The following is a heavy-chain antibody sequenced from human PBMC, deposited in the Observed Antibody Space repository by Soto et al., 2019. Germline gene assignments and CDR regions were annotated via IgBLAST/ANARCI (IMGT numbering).Heavy chain of an antibody. CDR1: GFTFSSYW. V-gene: IGHV3-74*01. CDR3: ARERTSMIVVGTTDY. Sequence: EVQLVESGGGLVQPGGSLRLSCAASGFTFSSYWMHWVRQAPGKGLVWVSRINSDGSSTSYADSVKGRFTISRDNAKNTLYLQMNSLRAEDTVVYYCARERTSMIVVGTTDYWGQGTLVTVSS. D-gene: IGHD3-22*01. CDR2: INSDGSST. J-gene: IGHJ4*02.